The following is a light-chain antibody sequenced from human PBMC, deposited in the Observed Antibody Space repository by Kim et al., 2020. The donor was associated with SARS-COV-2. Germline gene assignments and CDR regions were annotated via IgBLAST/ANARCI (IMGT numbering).Light chain of an antibody. CDR3: QTWGTGWV. Sequence: QLVLTQSPSASASLGASVRLTCTLSSGHSRYAIAWHQQQPEKGPRYLMKVNGDGSHGKGDGIPDRFSGSSSGAERYLTISSLQSEDEADYYCQTWGTGWVFGGGTKLTVL. CDR2: VNGDGSH. J-gene: IGLJ3*02. V-gene: IGLV4-69*01. CDR1: SGHSRYA.